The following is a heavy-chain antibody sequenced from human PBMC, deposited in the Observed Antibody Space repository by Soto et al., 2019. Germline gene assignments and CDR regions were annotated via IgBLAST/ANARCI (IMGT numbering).Heavy chain of an antibody. CDR2: MYYTGTT. J-gene: IGHJ4*02. V-gene: IGHV4-31*02. Sequence: QVQLQESGPGLVKPSQTLSLTCGVSGASISSGGYYWSWIRQRPVMDVEWIGYMYYTGTTYYHPTIKSRINISIDTSVNQFSLKLSSVPAADTAVYYCARGDRWSTLFHYWGQGALVTVYS. CDR1: GASISSGGYY. CDR3: ARGDRWSTLFHY. D-gene: IGHD2-15*01.